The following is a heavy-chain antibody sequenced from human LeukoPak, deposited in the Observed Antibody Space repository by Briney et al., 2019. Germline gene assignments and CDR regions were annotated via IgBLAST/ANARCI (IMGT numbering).Heavy chain of an antibody. CDR1: GFSFSSYA. D-gene: IGHD3-3*01. V-gene: IGHV3-23*01. Sequence: GGSLRLSCAASGFSFSSYAMSWVRQVPGKGLEWVSAISGSGGSTYYADSVKGRFTISRDNSKNTLYLQMNSLRAEDTAVYYCAKDGSGYYGYDAFDIWGQGTMVTVSS. CDR3: AKDGSGYYGYDAFDI. CDR2: ISGSGGST. J-gene: IGHJ3*02.